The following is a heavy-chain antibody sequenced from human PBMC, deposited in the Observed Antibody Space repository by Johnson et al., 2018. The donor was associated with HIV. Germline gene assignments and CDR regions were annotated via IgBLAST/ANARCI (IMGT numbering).Heavy chain of an antibody. CDR2: IKSKTDGETT. J-gene: IGHJ3*01. CDR1: GFSFSNAW. CDR3: TTDPWWNGYHAFDV. D-gene: IGHD1-1*01. V-gene: IGHV3-15*01. Sequence: MQLVESGGGLVQAGGSLRLSCAASGFSFSNAWMSWVRQAPGKGLEWVGRIKSKTDGETTDYAAPVKGRFTTSRDDSKNTLYLQMNSLKTEDTAMYYCTTDPWWNGYHAFDVWGQGTMVTVSS.